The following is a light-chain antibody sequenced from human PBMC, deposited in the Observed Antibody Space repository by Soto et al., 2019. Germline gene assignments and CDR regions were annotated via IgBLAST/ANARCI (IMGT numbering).Light chain of an antibody. CDR2: DAS. CDR1: QSVSSY. Sequence: EIVLTQSPGTLSLSPGERATLSCRASQSVSSYLAWYQQKPGQAPRLLIYDASNRATGIPARFSGSGSGTDFTLTISSLEPDDFAVYFCQQRSNWPPEVTFGQGTRLEIK. CDR3: QQRSNWPPEVT. V-gene: IGKV3-11*01. J-gene: IGKJ5*01.